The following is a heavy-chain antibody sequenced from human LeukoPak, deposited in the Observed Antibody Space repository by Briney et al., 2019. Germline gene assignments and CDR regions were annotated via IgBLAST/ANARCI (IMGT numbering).Heavy chain of an antibody. CDR1: GYTFTTFD. CDR2: ISTYNGNT. Sequence: ASVKVSCQASGYTFTTFDISWVRQAPGQGLEWMGWISTYNGNTNYAQNLQGRVTMTTDTSTSTAYMELRSLTSDDTAVYYCARARSGAVARNYNWFDPWGQGTLVTVSS. V-gene: IGHV1-18*01. J-gene: IGHJ5*02. D-gene: IGHD6-19*01. CDR3: ARARSGAVARNYNWFDP.